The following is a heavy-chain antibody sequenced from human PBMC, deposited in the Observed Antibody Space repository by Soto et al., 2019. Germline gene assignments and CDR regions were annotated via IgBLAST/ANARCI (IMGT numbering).Heavy chain of an antibody. Sequence: QVQLVQSGAEVKKPGSSVKVSCKASGGTFSSYTISWVRQAPGQGLEWMGRIIPILGIANYAQKFQGRVTITADKSTSTAYMELSSLRSEDTAVYYCARDDYSYGYVHRDNWFDPWGQGTLVTVSS. D-gene: IGHD5-18*01. CDR3: ARDDYSYGYVHRDNWFDP. CDR2: IIPILGIA. CDR1: GGTFSSYT. V-gene: IGHV1-69*08. J-gene: IGHJ5*02.